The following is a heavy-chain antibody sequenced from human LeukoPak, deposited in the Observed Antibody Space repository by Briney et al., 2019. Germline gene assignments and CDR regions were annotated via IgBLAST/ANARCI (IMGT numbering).Heavy chain of an antibody. Sequence: TGGSLRLSCAASGFTFSSYWMHWVRQAPGKGPVWVSRINSDGSSTIYADSVKGRLTISRDNAKNTLYLQMNSLRAEDTAVYYCASSPYYYDSSGEEYFQHWGQGTLVTVSS. CDR3: ASSPYYYDSSGEEYFQH. V-gene: IGHV3-74*01. D-gene: IGHD3-22*01. CDR2: INSDGSST. J-gene: IGHJ1*01. CDR1: GFTFSSYW.